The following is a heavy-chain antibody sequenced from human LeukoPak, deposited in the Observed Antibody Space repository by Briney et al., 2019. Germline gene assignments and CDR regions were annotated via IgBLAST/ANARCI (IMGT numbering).Heavy chain of an antibody. CDR1: GFTFSTYS. CDR2: ITSPVGRI. CDR3: ATDGRSSGWYGFDY. D-gene: IGHD6-19*01. J-gene: IGHJ4*02. Sequence: KPGGSLRLSCAASGFTFSTYSMNWVRQAPGKGLEWVSSITSPVGRIYYADSLKGRITISRDNARSTLYLQMNSLRAEDTAVYYCATDGRSSGWYGFDYWGQGTLVTVSS. V-gene: IGHV3-21*01.